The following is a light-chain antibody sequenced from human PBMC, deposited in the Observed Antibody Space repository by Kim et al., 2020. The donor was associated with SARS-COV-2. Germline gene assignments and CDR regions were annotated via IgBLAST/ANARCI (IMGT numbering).Light chain of an antibody. CDR1: QDISNY. Sequence: ASVGDTVTITCRASQDISNYLAWCQHKPGKAPTLLIYAASTLQSGVPSRFSGSGSGTEFTLTISSLQPEDFATYYCQQLNSFPWTFGQGTKVDIK. CDR3: QQLNSFPWT. V-gene: IGKV1-9*01. J-gene: IGKJ1*01. CDR2: AAS.